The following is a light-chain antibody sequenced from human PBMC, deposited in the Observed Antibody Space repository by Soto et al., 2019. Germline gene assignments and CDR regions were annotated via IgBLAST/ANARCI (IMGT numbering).Light chain of an antibody. CDR2: DTS. CDR3: QEYIQWPPGM. J-gene: IGKJ1*01. CDR1: QFVSSR. V-gene: IGKV3-15*01. Sequence: DIVVTQSPATLSASPGDRVTLSCRASQFVSSRLAWYQQRPGQVPRLLIYDTSTRAPGISARFSGSGSGTEFTLTISCLQAEEFAVYYCQEYIQWPPGMFGPGTTGDIK.